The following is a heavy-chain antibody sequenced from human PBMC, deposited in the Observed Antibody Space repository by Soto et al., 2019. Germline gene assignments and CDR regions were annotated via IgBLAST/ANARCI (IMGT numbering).Heavy chain of an antibody. Sequence: QLQLQESGPGLVKPSETLSLTCTVSGGSISSSSYYWGWIRQPPGKGLEWIGGIYYSGSTYYNPSLKSRVTISVDTSKNQFSLKLSSVTAADTAVYYCARQGPHGANWVRYFDSWGQGTLVTVSS. V-gene: IGHV4-39*01. J-gene: IGHJ4*02. CDR3: ARQGPHGANWVRYFDS. CDR1: GGSISSSSYY. D-gene: IGHD7-27*01. CDR2: IYYSGST.